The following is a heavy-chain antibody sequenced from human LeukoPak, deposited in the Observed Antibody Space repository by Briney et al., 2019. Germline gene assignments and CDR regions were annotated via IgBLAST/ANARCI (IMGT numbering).Heavy chain of an antibody. CDR3: ARDRCSSTSCHTNWFDP. CDR2: IYYSGST. D-gene: IGHD2-2*02. V-gene: IGHV4-59*01. J-gene: IGHJ5*02. Sequence: SETLSLTCTVSGGSISSYYWSWIRQPPGKELEWIGYIYYSGSTNYNPSLKSRVTISVDTSKNQFSLKLSSVTAADTAVYYCARDRCSSTSCHTNWFDPWGQGTLVTVSS. CDR1: GGSISSYY.